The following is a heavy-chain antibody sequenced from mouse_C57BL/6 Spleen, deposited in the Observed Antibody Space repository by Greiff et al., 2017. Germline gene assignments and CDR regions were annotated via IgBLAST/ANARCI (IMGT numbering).Heavy chain of an antibody. CDR1: GYAFTNYL. CDR2: INPGSGGT. Sequence: QVQLKESGAELVRPGTSVKVSCKASGYAFTNYLIEWVKQRPGQGLEWIGVINPGSGGTNYNEKFKGKATLTADKSSSTAYMQLSSLTSEDSAVXFCASEGPYYAMDYWGQGTSVTVSS. CDR3: ASEGPYYAMDY. J-gene: IGHJ4*01. V-gene: IGHV1-54*01. D-gene: IGHD3-3*01.